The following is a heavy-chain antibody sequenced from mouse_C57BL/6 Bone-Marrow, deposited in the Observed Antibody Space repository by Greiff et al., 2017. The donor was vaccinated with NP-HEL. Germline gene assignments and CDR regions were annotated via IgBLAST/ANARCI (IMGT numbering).Heavy chain of an antibody. CDR1: GYTFTDYY. V-gene: IGHV1-19*01. CDR2: INPYNGGT. J-gene: IGHJ2*01. Sequence: EVQLQQSGPVLVKPGASVKMSCKASGYTFTDYYMNWVKQSHGKSLEWIGVINPYNGGTSYNQKFKGKATLTVDKSSSTAYMELNSLTSEDSAVYYCARSGVVALYYFDYWGQGTTLTVSS. CDR3: ARSGVVALYYFDY. D-gene: IGHD1-1*01.